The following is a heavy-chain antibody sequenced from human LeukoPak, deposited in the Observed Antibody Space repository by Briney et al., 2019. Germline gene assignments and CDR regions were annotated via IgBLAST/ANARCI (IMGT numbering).Heavy chain of an antibody. CDR3: ARQRVTTVSRTYYYYAMDV. CDR1: GYTFTNYW. V-gene: IGHV5-51*01. D-gene: IGHD4-17*01. CDR2: IYPDDSDT. J-gene: IGHJ6*02. Sequence: GESLKISCQGSGYTFTNYWIHWVRQMPGKGLEWMGIIYPDDSDTRYSPSFQGQVTISADKSINTAYLQWSSLKASDTAMYYCARQRVTTVSRTYYYYAMDVWGQGTTATVSS.